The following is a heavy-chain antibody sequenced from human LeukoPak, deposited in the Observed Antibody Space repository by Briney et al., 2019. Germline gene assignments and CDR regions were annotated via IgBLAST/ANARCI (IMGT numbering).Heavy chain of an antibody. V-gene: IGHV1-69*05. Sequence: GSSVKVSCKASGGTFSSYAISWVRQAPGQGLEWMGGIIPIFGTANYAQKFQGRVTITTDESTSTAYMELSSLRSEGTAVYYCASTGYYDSSGYYLLDYWGQGTLVTVSS. D-gene: IGHD3-22*01. CDR1: GGTFSSYA. CDR2: IIPIFGTA. CDR3: ASTGYYDSSGYYLLDY. J-gene: IGHJ4*02.